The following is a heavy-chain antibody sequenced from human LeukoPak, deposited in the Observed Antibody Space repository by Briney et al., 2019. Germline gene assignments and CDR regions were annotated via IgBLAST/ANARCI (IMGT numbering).Heavy chain of an antibody. CDR2: IYYSGST. CDR1: GGSISSYY. D-gene: IGHD2-21*02. CDR3: ARQAGTVTAPSDY. J-gene: IGHJ4*02. V-gene: IGHV4-59*08. Sequence: SETLSLTCTVSGGSISSYYWSWIRQPPGKGLEWIGYIYYSGSTNYNPSLKSRVTISVDASKNQFSLKLSSVTAAHTAVYYCARQAGTVTAPSDYWGQGTLVTVSS.